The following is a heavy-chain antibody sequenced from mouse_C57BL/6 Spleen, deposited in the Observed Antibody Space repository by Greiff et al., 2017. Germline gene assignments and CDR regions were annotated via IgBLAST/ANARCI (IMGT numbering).Heavy chain of an antibody. CDR2: INPSNGGT. J-gene: IGHJ2*01. CDR3: ARKKKDSYGYFDD. D-gene: IGHD1-1*01. Sequence: VQLQQPGTELVKPGASVKLSCTASGYTFTSYWMHWVQQRPGQGLEWIGIINPSNGGTNYNEKFTSKATLTVDKSSSTAYMQLSSLTSEDSAVYYRARKKKDSYGYFDDWGQGTTLTVSS. CDR1: GYTFTSYW. V-gene: IGHV1-53*01.